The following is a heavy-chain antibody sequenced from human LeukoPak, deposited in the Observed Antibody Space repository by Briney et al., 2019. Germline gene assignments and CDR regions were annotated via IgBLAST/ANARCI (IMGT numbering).Heavy chain of an antibody. CDR1: GFIFRGYT. CDR3: ARGSYDILTGYYQIYYYYYMDV. CDR2: ISGSSDYI. V-gene: IGHV3-21*01. J-gene: IGHJ6*03. D-gene: IGHD3-9*01. Sequence: GGSLRLSCAASGFIFRGYTMNWVRQAPGKGPEWVSSISGSSDYIYYADSVKGRFTISRDNAKNSLYLQMNSLRAEDTAVYYCARGSYDILTGYYQIYYYYYMDVWGKGTTVAISS.